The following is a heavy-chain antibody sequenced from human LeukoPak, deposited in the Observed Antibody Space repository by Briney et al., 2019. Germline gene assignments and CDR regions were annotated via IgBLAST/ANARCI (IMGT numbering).Heavy chain of an antibody. CDR3: ARPPPPPSYSSPSQT. Sequence: RTSVTLSLTCTVSGGSISSYYWSWIRQPPGKGLEWIGYIYYSGSTNYNPSLKSRVTISVDTSKNQFSLKLSSVTAADTAVYYCARPPPPPSYSSPSQTWGQGTLVTVSS. D-gene: IGHD6-13*01. V-gene: IGHV4-59*08. CDR2: IYYSGST. CDR1: GGSISSYY. J-gene: IGHJ5*02.